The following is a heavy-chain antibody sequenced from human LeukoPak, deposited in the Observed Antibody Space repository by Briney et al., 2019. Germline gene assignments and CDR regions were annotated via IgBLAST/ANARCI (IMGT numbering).Heavy chain of an antibody. CDR3: ATIKRGSIFGYFDF. CDR2: LFDSVNT. J-gene: IGHJ4*02. D-gene: IGHD5-18*01. V-gene: IGHV4-59*11. CDR1: GGSISSHY. Sequence: SETLPLTCTVSGGSISSHYWSWIRQPPGKGLEWIAYLFDSVNTKDNPSLQSRLTLSADTSKNQFSLRLSSVTAADTAVYYCATIKRGSIFGYFDFWGQGIKVTVSS.